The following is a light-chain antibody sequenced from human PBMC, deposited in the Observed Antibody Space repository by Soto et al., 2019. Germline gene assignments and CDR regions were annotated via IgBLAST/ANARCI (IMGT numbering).Light chain of an antibody. Sequence: DIQMTQSPSSLSASVGDRVTITCQASQDITNALNWYQQKPGKAPKVLIYEASNLETGVPSRFSGSGSGTDFTFTISSLQPEDSATYFCQQYDNVPLTFGGGTKVEIK. V-gene: IGKV1-33*01. CDR1: QDITNA. CDR3: QQYDNVPLT. CDR2: EAS. J-gene: IGKJ4*01.